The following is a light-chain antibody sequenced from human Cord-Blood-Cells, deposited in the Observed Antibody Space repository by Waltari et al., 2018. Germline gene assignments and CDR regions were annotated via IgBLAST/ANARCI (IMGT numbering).Light chain of an antibody. CDR1: QDISNY. CDR3: QQYDNLPHT. J-gene: IGKJ2*01. CDR2: DAS. V-gene: IGKV1-33*01. Sequence: DIQMTQSPSSLSASVGDRVTITCQASQDISNYLNWYQQKPGKAPKLLIYDASNLETGVPSRFSGSGSGTDFTFSISRLQPEDIATYDCQQYDNLPHTFGQGTKLEIK.